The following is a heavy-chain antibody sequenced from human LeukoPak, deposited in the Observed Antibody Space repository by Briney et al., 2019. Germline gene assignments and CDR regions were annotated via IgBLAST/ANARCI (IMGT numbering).Heavy chain of an antibody. Sequence: GGSLRLSCAASGFTFNKFAMSWVRQAPGKGLEWVSAIRDSGSSTHYADSVKGRFTTSRDNSKNTLFLQMNSLRAEDTAIYYCAKYGPQDSGSSHFDYWGQGALVTVSS. D-gene: IGHD1-26*01. CDR3: AKYGPQDSGSSHFDY. CDR1: GFTFNKFA. J-gene: IGHJ4*02. V-gene: IGHV3-23*01. CDR2: IRDSGSST.